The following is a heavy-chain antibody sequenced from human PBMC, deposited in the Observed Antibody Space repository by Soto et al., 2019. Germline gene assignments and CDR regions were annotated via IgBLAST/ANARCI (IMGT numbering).Heavy chain of an antibody. D-gene: IGHD6-19*01. CDR2: IIPIFGTA. Sequence: SVNVSCKASRGTFSSYASSWVRQAPGQGLEWMGGIIPIFGTANYAQKFQGRVTITADESTSTAYMELSSLRSEDTAVYYCARGVAVAGNLLGGMDVWGQGTTVTVSS. V-gene: IGHV1-69*01. J-gene: IGHJ6*02. CDR3: ARGVAVAGNLLGGMDV. CDR1: RGTFSSYA.